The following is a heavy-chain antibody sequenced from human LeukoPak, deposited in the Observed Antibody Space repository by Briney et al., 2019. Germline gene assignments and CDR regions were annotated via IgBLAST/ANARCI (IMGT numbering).Heavy chain of an antibody. Sequence: ASVKVSCKASGYTFTGYYMHWVRQAPGQGLEWMGRINPNSGGTNYAQKFQGRVTMTRDTSISTAYMELSRLRSDDTAVYYCARDLNGVSGFGELGYYYYMDVWGKGTTVTVSS. CDR2: INPNSGGT. V-gene: IGHV1-2*06. J-gene: IGHJ6*03. D-gene: IGHD3-10*01. CDR1: GYTFTGYY. CDR3: ARDLNGVSGFGELGYYYYMDV.